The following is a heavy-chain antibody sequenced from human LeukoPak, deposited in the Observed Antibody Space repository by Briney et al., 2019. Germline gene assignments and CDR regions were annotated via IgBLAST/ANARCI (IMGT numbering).Heavy chain of an antibody. Sequence: SETLSLTCIVSGGSISSSIYYWAWVRQPPGKGLEWIGTVFYNGATQYSPSLRSRVTISVDTSKNQFSLKLSSVTAADTAVYYCARGPRSLPVVPAAMLYTFDYWGQGTLVTVSS. V-gene: IGHV4-39*07. D-gene: IGHD2-2*01. CDR1: GGSISSSIYY. CDR3: ARGPRSLPVVPAAMLYTFDY. CDR2: VFYNGAT. J-gene: IGHJ4*02.